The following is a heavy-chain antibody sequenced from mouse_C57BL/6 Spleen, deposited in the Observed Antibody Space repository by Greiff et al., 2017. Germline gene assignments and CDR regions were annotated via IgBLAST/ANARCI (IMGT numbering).Heavy chain of an antibody. CDR2: INYDGSST. CDR3: ARVGDYGYFDV. D-gene: IGHD2-13*01. V-gene: IGHV5-16*01. CDR1: GFTFSDYY. Sequence: DVQLVESEGGLVQPGSSMKLSCTASGFTFSDYYMAWVRQVPEKGLEWVANINYDGSSTYYLDSLKSRFIISRDNAKNILYLQMSSLKSEDTATYYCARVGDYGYFDVWGTGTTVTVSS. J-gene: IGHJ1*03.